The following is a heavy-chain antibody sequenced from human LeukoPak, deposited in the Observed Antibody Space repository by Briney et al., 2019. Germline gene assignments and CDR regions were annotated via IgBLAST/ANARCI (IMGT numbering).Heavy chain of an antibody. CDR1: GFSFSNYA. J-gene: IGHJ6*03. Sequence: PGGSLRLSCAASGFSFSNYAMHWVRQTPGKGLEWVTIIFSDGSKKDYADSVKGRFTISRDNSKNTVYLQMNSLRAEDTAVYYCARFAAGGSYYYYMDVWGKGTTVTVSS. D-gene: IGHD6-25*01. CDR3: ARFAAGGSYYYYMDV. V-gene: IGHV3-30*04. CDR2: IFSDGSKK.